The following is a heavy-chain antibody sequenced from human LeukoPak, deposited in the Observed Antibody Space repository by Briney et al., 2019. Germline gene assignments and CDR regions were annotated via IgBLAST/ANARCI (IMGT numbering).Heavy chain of an antibody. J-gene: IGHJ4*02. CDR2: INPNSGGT. CDR3: ASRVWVLGFLEWF. V-gene: IGHV1-2*02. Sequence: ASVKVSCKASGYTFTGYYMHRVRQAPGQGLEWMGWINPNSGGTNYAQKFQGRVTMTRDTSISTAYMELSRLRSDDTAVYYCASRVWVLGFLEWFWGQGTLVTVSS. CDR1: GYTFTGYY. D-gene: IGHD3-3*01.